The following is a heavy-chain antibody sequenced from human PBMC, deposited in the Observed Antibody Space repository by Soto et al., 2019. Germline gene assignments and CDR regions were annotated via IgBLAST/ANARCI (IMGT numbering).Heavy chain of an antibody. CDR3: AKDRDARGYCGY. CDR2: ITGSGTNT. Sequence: EVQLLESGGGLVQPGGSLRLSCAASGFTFSTYSMSWVRQAPGQGLEWVSAITGSGTNTYYVDSAKGRFTISRDNSKNTLYLQMNSLRAEDTAVYYCAKDRDARGYCGYWGQGTLVTVSS. V-gene: IGHV3-23*01. CDR1: GFTFSTYS. D-gene: IGHD6-6*01. J-gene: IGHJ4*02.